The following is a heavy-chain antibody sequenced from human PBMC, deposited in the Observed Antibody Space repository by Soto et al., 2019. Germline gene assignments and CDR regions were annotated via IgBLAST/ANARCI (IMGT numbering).Heavy chain of an antibody. CDR1: GYTFTSYY. Sequence: ASVKVSCKASGYTFTSYYMHWVRQAPGQGLEWMGIINPGGGSTTYAQKFQGRVTVTRDTSTTTVYMELSSLRSEDTAVYYCAVFQYTSGHSGFDGWGQGTRVTVSS. V-gene: IGHV1-46*03. D-gene: IGHD6-19*01. J-gene: IGHJ4*02. CDR3: AVFQYTSGHSGFDG. CDR2: INPGGGST.